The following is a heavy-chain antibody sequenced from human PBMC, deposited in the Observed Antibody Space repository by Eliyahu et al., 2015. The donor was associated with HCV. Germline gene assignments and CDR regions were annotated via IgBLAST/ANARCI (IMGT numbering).Heavy chain of an antibody. CDR3: AKGTGIAAAGRGKYFDY. CDR2: ISGSGGST. CDR1: GFTFSSYA. D-gene: IGHD6-13*01. J-gene: IGHJ4*02. Sequence: TASGFTFSSYAMSWVRQAPGKGLEWVSAISGSGGSTYYADSVKGRFTISRDNSKNTLYLQMNSLRAEDTAVYYCAKGTGIAAAGRGKYFDYWGQGTLVTVSS. V-gene: IGHV3-23*01.